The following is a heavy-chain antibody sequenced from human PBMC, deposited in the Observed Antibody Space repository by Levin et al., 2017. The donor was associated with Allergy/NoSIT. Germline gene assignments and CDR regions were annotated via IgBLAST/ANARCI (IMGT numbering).Heavy chain of an antibody. CDR1: GFTFSSYA. D-gene: IGHD3-16*02. CDR3: AKDAITFGGVIDPYYYYYMDV. Sequence: GESLKISCAASGFTFSSYAMSWVRQAPGKGLEWVSAISGSGGSTYYADSVKGRFTISRDNSKNTLYLQMNSLRAEDTAVYYCAKDAITFGGVIDPYYYYYMDVWGKGTTVTVSS. J-gene: IGHJ6*03. V-gene: IGHV3-23*01. CDR2: ISGSGGST.